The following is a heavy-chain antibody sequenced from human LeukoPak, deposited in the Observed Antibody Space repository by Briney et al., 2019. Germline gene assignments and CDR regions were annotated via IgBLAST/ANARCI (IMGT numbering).Heavy chain of an antibody. CDR3: ARSRVAGKGVKYFDY. J-gene: IGHJ4*02. D-gene: IGHD6-19*01. CDR2: IYYSGST. CDR1: GVSISSGGYY. V-gene: IGHV4-31*03. Sequence: SETLSLTCTVSGVSISSGGYYWSWIRQHPGKGLEWIGYIYYSGSTYYNPSLKSRVTISVDTSKNQFSLKLSSVTAADTAVYYCARSRVAGKGVKYFDYWGQGTLVTVSS.